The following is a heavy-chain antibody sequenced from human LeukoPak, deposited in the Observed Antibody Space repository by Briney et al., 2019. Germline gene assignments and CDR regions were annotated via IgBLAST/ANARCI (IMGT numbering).Heavy chain of an antibody. CDR2: ISAYNGNT. J-gene: IGHJ4*02. D-gene: IGHD6-13*01. CDR1: GYTVTGYG. CDR3: ARDRTAYSSSWYYFDY. V-gene: IGHV1-18*01. Sequence: ASVQVSCKASGYTVTGYGISWVRQVPGQGLEWMGCISAYNGNTNYAQKLQGRVTMTTDTSTSTAYMELRSLRSDDTAVYYCARDRTAYSSSWYYFDYWGQGTLVTVSS.